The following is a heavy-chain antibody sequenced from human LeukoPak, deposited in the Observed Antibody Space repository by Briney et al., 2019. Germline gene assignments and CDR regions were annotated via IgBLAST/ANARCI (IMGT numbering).Heavy chain of an antibody. CDR1: GYSISSGYY. Sequence: SETLSLTCTVSGYSISSGYYWGWIRQPPGKGLEWIGSIYHSGSTYYNPSLKSRVTISVDTSKNQFSLKLSSVTAADTAVYYCATGVCSSTSCYTSPYYYYYMDVWGKGTTVTVSS. CDR2: IYHSGST. J-gene: IGHJ6*03. V-gene: IGHV4-38-2*02. CDR3: ATGVCSSTSCYTSPYYYYYMDV. D-gene: IGHD2-2*02.